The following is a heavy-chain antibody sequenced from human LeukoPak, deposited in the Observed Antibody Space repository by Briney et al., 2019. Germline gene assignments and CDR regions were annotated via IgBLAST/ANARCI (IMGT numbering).Heavy chain of an antibody. Sequence: PGGSLRLSCVASGFTFSDYWMHWVRQAPGKGLEWVSAISGSGGSTYYADSVKGRFTISRDNSKNTLYLQMNSLRAEDTAVYYCALTDDYGDPDYYYYYMDVWGKGTTVTVSS. J-gene: IGHJ6*03. D-gene: IGHD4-17*01. CDR1: GFTFSDYW. CDR3: ALTDDYGDPDYYYYYMDV. CDR2: ISGSGGST. V-gene: IGHV3-23*01.